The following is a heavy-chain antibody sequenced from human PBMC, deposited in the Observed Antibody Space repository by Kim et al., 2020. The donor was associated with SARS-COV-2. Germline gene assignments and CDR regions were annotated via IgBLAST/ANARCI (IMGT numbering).Heavy chain of an antibody. CDR3: ARDATNYYGSGSYSPLDY. Sequence: SETLSLTCTVSGGSVSSGSYYWSWIRQPPGKGLEWIGYIYYSGSNNYNPSLKSRVTISVDTSKNQFSLKLSSVTAADTAVYYCARDATNYYGSGSYSPLDYWGQGTLVTVSS. J-gene: IGHJ4*02. D-gene: IGHD3-10*01. V-gene: IGHV4-61*01. CDR1: GGSVSSGSYY. CDR2: IYYSGSN.